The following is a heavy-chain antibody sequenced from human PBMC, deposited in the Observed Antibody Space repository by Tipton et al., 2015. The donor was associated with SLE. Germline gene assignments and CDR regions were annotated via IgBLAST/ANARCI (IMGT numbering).Heavy chain of an antibody. V-gene: IGHV4-61*02. D-gene: IGHD5-24*01. Sequence: TLSLTCTVSGGSISSGSYYWSWIRQPAGKGLEWIGRIYTSGSTNYNPSLKSRVTISVDTSKNQFSLKLSSVTAADTAVYYCARAEDGHAVDIWGQGTMVTVAS. J-gene: IGHJ3*02. CDR2: IYTSGST. CDR1: GGSISSGSYY. CDR3: ARAEDGHAVDI.